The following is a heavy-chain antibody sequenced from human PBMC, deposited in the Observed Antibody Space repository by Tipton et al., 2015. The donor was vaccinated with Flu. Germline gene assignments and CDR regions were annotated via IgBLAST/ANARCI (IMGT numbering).Heavy chain of an antibody. Sequence: SLRLSCAASGFTFNTYTLNWVRQAPGKGLEWVSSISSNNDYIYYADSVQGRFTISRHDAENSVSLQMNNLRAEDTAVYYCARVRDCASTSCAVWGPYYYYFGLDVWGQGTTVTVSS. CDR2: ISSNNDYI. V-gene: IGHV3-21*01. CDR3: ARVRDCASTSCAVWGPYYYYFGLDV. CDR1: GFTFNTYT. D-gene: IGHD2-2*01. J-gene: IGHJ6*02.